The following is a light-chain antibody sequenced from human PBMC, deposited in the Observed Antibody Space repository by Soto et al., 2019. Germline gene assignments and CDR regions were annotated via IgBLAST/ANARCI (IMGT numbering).Light chain of an antibody. Sequence: DIQMTQSPSTLSASVGDRVTITCRARQSISSWLAWYQQKPGKAPKLLIYDASSLESGVPSRFSGSGSGTEFTLTISSLQPDDFATFYCQQYNSYQFTFGPGTKVEIK. CDR3: QQYNSYQFT. V-gene: IGKV1-5*01. CDR2: DAS. CDR1: QSISSW. J-gene: IGKJ3*01.